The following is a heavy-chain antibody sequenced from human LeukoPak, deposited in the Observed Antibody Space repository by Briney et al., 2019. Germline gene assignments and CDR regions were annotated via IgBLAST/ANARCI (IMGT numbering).Heavy chain of an antibody. CDR1: GFTFSSCA. J-gene: IGHJ5*02. CDR2: ISYDGSNK. CDR3: ARRLGTYPSNWFDP. V-gene: IGHV3-30-3*01. Sequence: GRSLRLSCAASGFTFSSCAMHWVRQAPGKGLEWVAVISYDGSNKYYADSVKGRFTISRDNSKNTLYLQMNSLRAEDTAVYYCARRLGTYPSNWFDPWGQGTLVTVSS. D-gene: IGHD7-27*01.